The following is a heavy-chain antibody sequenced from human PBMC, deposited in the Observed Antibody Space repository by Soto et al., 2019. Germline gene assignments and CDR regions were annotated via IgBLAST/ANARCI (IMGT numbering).Heavy chain of an antibody. CDR3: AAGQGRDIVVVPAADAFDI. V-gene: IGHV1-69*01. J-gene: IGHJ3*02. CDR2: IIPIFGTA. Sequence: ASVKFSCKASGGTFSSYAISWVRQAPGQWLEWMGGIIPIFGTANYAQKFQGRVTITADESTSTAYMELSSLRSEDTAVYYCAAGQGRDIVVVPAADAFDIWGQGTMVTVSS. D-gene: IGHD2-2*01. CDR1: GGTFSSYA.